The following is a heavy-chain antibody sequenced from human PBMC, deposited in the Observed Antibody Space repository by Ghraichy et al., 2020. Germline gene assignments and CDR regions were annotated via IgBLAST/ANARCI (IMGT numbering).Heavy chain of an antibody. CDR3: ARASGFGDIWIPSPIIYYFDY. J-gene: IGHJ4*02. CDR2: IYYSGST. Sequence: SETLSLTCTVSGGSISSGGYYWSWIRQHPGKGLEWIGYIYYSGSTYYNPSLKSRVTISVDTSKNQFSLKLSSVTAADTAVYYCARASGFGDIWIPSPIIYYFDYWGQGTLVTVSS. CDR1: GGSISSGGYY. V-gene: IGHV4-31*03. D-gene: IGHD3-10*01.